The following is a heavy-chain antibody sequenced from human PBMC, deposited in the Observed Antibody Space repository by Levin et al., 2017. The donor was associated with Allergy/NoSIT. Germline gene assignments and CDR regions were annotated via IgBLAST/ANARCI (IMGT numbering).Heavy chain of an antibody. J-gene: IGHJ3*02. D-gene: IGHD3-9*01. Sequence: GGSLRLSCAASGFTSSSCGMHWVRQAPGEGLEWVAVITYGVGNKYYADSVKGRFTISRDNSKNTLYLQMNSVRAEDTAVYYCARGVFDSVAFDIWGQGTMVTVSS. CDR2: ITYGVGNK. CDR1: GFTSSSCG. CDR3: ARGVFDSVAFDI. V-gene: IGHV3-30*03.